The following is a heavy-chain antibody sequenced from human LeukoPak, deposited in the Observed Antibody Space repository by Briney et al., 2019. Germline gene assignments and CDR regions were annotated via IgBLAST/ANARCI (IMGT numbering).Heavy chain of an antibody. CDR2: IYYSGST. J-gene: IGHJ4*02. Sequence: SETLSLTCTVSGGSISSSSYYWGWIRQPPGKGLEWIGNIYYSGSTYYNPSLKSRVTISVDTSKNQFSLKLGSVTAADTAVYYCARHAAVTTFLFGYWGQGTLVTVSS. V-gene: IGHV4-39*01. CDR3: ARHAAVTTFLFGY. D-gene: IGHD4-17*01. CDR1: GGSISSSSYY.